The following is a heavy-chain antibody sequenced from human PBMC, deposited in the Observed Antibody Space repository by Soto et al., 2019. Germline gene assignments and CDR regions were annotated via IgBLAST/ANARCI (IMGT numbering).Heavy chain of an antibody. D-gene: IGHD6-13*01. V-gene: IGHV3-21*01. J-gene: IGHJ4*02. CDR3: ARALGGSSWYGTDY. CDR2: ISSSSSYI. Sequence: EVQLVESGGGLVKPGGSLRLSCAASGFTFSSYSMNWVRQAPGKGLEWVSSISSSSSYIYYADSVKGRFTISRDNAKNSLYLQMNSLRAEDTAVYYCARALGGSSWYGTDYWGQGTLVTVSS. CDR1: GFTFSSYS.